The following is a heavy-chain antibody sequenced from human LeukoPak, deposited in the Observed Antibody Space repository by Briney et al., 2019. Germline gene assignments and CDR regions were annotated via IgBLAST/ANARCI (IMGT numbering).Heavy chain of an antibody. CDR2: ISSSSDNI. CDR1: GFTFRSYS. V-gene: IGHV3-21*01. Sequence: PGGSLRLSCAASGFTFRSYSMNWVRQAPGKGLEWASSISSSSDNIYYADSVKGRFTISRDNAKSSLYLQMNSLRAEDTAMYYCARGGLWFGELLSRDYWGQGTLVTVSS. J-gene: IGHJ4*02. CDR3: ARGGLWFGELLSRDY. D-gene: IGHD3-10*01.